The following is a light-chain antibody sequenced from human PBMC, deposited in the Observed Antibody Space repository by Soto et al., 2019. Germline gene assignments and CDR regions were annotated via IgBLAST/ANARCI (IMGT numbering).Light chain of an antibody. V-gene: IGKV2-28*01. CDR2: LGS. Sequence: DIVMTQSPLSLPVTPGEPASISCRSSQSLLHSNGYNYWDWYLQKPGQSPQLLIYLGSNRASGVPDRFSGSGSGTDFTLKISRGEAEDVGVYYCMQALQTPLTFGGGTKVELK. CDR3: MQALQTPLT. CDR1: QSLLHSNGYNY. J-gene: IGKJ4*01.